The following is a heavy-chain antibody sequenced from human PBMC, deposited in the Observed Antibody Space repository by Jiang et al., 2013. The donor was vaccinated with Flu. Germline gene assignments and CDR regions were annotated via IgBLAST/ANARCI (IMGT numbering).Heavy chain of an antibody. J-gene: IGHJ4*02. CDR2: ISNDGGYT. CDR1: IHLQELW. CDR3: AKDRAAGIGYSDH. Sequence: VEVWGRRGPASEVPETVLCSLWIHLQELWHGTGSARRPGKGLVWVAVISNDGGYTDYADSVKGRFTISRDNSKNTLFLQMNSLRAEDTAVYICAKDRAAGIGYSDHWGQGTLVTVSS. D-gene: IGHD6-13*01. V-gene: IGHV3-30*18.